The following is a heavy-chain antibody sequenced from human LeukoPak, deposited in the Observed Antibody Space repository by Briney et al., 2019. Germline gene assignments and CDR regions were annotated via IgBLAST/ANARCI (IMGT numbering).Heavy chain of an antibody. CDR3: ARDLFYYYGSGSYDY. CDR1: GYTFTSYD. J-gene: IGHJ4*02. V-gene: IGHV1-8*01. D-gene: IGHD3-10*01. CDR2: MNPNSGNT. Sequence: GASVKVSCKASGYTFTSYDINWVRQATGQGLEWMGWMNPNSGNTGYAQKFQGRVTMTRDTSISTAYMELSRLRSDDAAVYYCARDLFYYYGSGSYDYWGQGTLVTVSS.